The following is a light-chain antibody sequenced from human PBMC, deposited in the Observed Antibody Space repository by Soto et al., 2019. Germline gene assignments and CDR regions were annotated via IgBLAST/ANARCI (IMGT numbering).Light chain of an antibody. CDR1: QSVTSN. Sequence: EIVMTQSPATLSASPGERATLSCRASQSVTSNLAWYLQKPGQAPRLLIYGASTRATGIPARFSGSGSGTEFTLTISSLQSEDFAVYYCQQYNDWTPTFGQGTKVEIK. J-gene: IGKJ1*01. V-gene: IGKV3-15*01. CDR2: GAS. CDR3: QQYNDWTPT.